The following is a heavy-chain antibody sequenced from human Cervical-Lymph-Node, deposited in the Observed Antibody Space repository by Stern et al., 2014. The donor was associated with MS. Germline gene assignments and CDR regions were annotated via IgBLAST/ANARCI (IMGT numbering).Heavy chain of an antibody. J-gene: IGHJ4*02. CDR2: ISGSGRAI. Sequence: QMQLLESGGALVKPGGSLRLSCAASGFTFSHYYMSWIRQAPGPGLEWVSYISGSGRAIYSADSVKGRFTISRDNVKNSLYLQMNSLRAEDTAVYYCARGKYDAGKGFDYWGQGTLVTVSS. CDR3: ARGKYDAGKGFDY. CDR1: GFTFSHYY. V-gene: IGHV3-11*01. D-gene: IGHD3-10*01.